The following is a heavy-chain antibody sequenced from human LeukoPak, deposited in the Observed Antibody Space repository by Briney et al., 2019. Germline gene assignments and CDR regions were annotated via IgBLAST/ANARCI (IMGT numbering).Heavy chain of an antibody. V-gene: IGHV4-31*03. CDR3: ARRDGEGSGWGTFAG. CDR2: IYYSGST. J-gene: IGHJ4*02. D-gene: IGHD6-19*01. Sequence: PSQTPSLTCTVSGGSISSGGYYWSWIRQHPGKGLEWIGYIYYSGSTYYNPSLKSRVIISVDTSKKQFSLKLSSVTAADTAVYYCARRDGEGSGWGTFAGWGQGTLVTVSS. CDR1: GGSISSGGYY.